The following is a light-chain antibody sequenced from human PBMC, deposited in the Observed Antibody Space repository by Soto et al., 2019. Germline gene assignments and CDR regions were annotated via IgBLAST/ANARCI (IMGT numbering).Light chain of an antibody. J-gene: IGLJ1*01. V-gene: IGLV2-11*01. CDR2: DVS. Sequence: QSALTQPRSVSGSPGQSVTISCTGTSSDVGGYNYVSWYQQHPGKAPKLMMYDVSKRPSGVPDRFSGAKSGNTASLTISGLQAEEEADYYCCSYAGSYYVFGTGTKVTVL. CDR3: CSYAGSYYV. CDR1: SSDVGGYNY.